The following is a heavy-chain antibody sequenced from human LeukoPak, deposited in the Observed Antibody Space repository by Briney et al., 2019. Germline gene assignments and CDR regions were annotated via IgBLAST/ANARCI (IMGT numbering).Heavy chain of an antibody. CDR3: ARDTPPSSSCSALYNWFDP. CDR2: ISAYNGNT. V-gene: IGHV1-18*04. CDR1: GYTFTSYY. D-gene: IGHD6-13*01. J-gene: IGHJ5*02. Sequence: ASVKVSCKASGYTFTSYYMHWVRQAPGQGLEWMGWISAYNGNTNYAQKLQGRVTMTTDTSTSTAYMELRSLRSDDTAVYYCARDTPPSSSCSALYNWFDPWGQGTLVTVSS.